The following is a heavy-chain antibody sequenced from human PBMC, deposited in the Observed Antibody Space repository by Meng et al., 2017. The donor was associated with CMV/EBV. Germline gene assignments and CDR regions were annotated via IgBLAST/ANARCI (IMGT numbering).Heavy chain of an antibody. CDR3: AASSIPGYSGPDYYYGMDV. CDR2: IIPILGIA. Sequence: SVKVSCKASGGTFSSYAISWVRQAPGQGLEWMGGIIPILGIANYAQKFQGRVTITADKSTSTAYMELGSLRSEDTAVYYCAASSIPGYSGPDYYYGMDVWGQGTTVTVSS. V-gene: IGHV1-69*10. CDR1: GGTFSSYA. J-gene: IGHJ6*02. D-gene: IGHD5-12*01.